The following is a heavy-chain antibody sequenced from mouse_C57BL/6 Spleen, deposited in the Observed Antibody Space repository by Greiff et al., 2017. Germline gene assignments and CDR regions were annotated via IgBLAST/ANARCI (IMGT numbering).Heavy chain of an antibody. CDR2: ISDGGSYT. J-gene: IGHJ4*01. V-gene: IGHV5-4*01. CDR3: AREDYSNYVRYAMDY. CDR1: GFTFSSYA. D-gene: IGHD2-5*01. Sequence: EVMLVESGGGLVKPGGSLKLSCAASGFTFSSYAMSWVRQTPEKRLEWVATISDGGSYTYYPDNVKGRFTISRDNAKNNMYLQMSHLKSEDTAMYYCAREDYSNYVRYAMDYWGQGTSVTVSS.